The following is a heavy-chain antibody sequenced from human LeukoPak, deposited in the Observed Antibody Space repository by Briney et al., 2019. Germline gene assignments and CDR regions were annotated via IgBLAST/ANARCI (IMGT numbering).Heavy chain of an antibody. CDR2: IKQDGSEK. CDR3: ASGLWTYGY. CDR1: EFAITSYW. D-gene: IGHD2/OR15-2a*01. Sequence: GGSLRLSCAASEFAITSYWMSWVRQAPGKGLEWVANIKQDGSEKNYVDSVKGRFTISRDNAKNSLFLQMNSLRAEDTAVYYCASGLWTYGYWGQGTLVTVSS. V-gene: IGHV3-7*03. J-gene: IGHJ4*02.